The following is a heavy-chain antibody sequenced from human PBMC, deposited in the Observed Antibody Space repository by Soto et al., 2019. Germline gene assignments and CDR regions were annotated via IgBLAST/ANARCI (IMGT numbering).Heavy chain of an antibody. Sequence: PXESLKISFRTSGYRLTSYWIAWVRQMPGKGLESMGIIFPSDSDTRYSPSFQGQVTISADRSTSTVFLQWASLKASDTAVYFCARKDKSGYFNWFDPWGQGTLVTAPQ. CDR3: ARKDKSGYFNWFDP. CDR1: GYRLTSYW. D-gene: IGHD3-22*01. J-gene: IGHJ5*02. CDR2: IFPSDSDT. V-gene: IGHV5-51*01.